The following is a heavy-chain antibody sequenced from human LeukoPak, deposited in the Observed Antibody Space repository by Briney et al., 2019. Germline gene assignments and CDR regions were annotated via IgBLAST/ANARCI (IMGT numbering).Heavy chain of an antibody. CDR2: ISGSGGST. V-gene: IGHV3-23*01. D-gene: IGHD3-22*01. CDR1: GFTFSSYA. CDR3: ASLGVYYDSSGYDPHDAFDI. Sequence: GGSLRLSCAASGFTFSSYAMSWVRQAPGKGLEWVSAISGSGGSTYYADSVKGRFTISRDNSKNTLYLQMNSLRAEDTAVYYCASLGVYYDSSGYDPHDAFDIWGQGTMVTVSS. J-gene: IGHJ3*02.